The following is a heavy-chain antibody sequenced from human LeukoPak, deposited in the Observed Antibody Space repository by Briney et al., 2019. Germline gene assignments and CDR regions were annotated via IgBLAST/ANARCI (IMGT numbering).Heavy chain of an antibody. CDR3: AKRATSSSWSFDY. V-gene: IGHV3-30*18. D-gene: IGHD6-13*01. J-gene: IGHJ4*02. CDR2: ISYDGSTQ. Sequence: GGSLRLSCAASGFTISSYAMHWVRQAPGKGLEWVAVISYDGSTQYYADSVKGRFTISRGSSKNTLYLQMNSLRAEDTAVYYCAKRATSSSWSFDYWSQGTLVTVSS. CDR1: GFTISSYA.